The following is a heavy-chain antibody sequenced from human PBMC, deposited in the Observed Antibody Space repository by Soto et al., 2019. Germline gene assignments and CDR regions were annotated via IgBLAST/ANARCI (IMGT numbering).Heavy chain of an antibody. J-gene: IGHJ6*04. CDR2: ISAHTGNT. D-gene: IGHD1-1*01. CDR1: GYTLSSYV. CDR3: ARVPTWYKATDF. V-gene: IGHV1-18*01. Sequence: GASVKICCKASGYTLSSYVISGVRQAPGQRLEWMGWISAHTGNTDYAQKFQGRVTMPTDTSTSTAFMELRSLRSGETFVYYCARVPTWYKATDFWGKGTMVTVSS.